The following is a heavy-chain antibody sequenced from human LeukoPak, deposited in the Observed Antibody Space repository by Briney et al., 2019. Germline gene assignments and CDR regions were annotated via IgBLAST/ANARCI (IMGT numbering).Heavy chain of an antibody. V-gene: IGHV3-7*01. CDR3: VRGGQRFDP. J-gene: IGHJ5*02. Sequence: GGSLRLSCAASGFTFSDFWMSWVGQAPGKGPEWVANIKYDGGESYYVDSVKGRFTISRDNAKNSLYLQMNSLRVEDTAIYYCVRGGQRFDPWGQGTLVTVSS. CDR1: GFTFSDFW. D-gene: IGHD3/OR15-3a*01. CDR2: IKYDGGES.